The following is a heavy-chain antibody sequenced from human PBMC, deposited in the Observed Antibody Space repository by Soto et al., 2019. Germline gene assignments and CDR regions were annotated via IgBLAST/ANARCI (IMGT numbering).Heavy chain of an antibody. CDR3: ARLYSSSPVSSYFYMDD. CDR2: IYYSGTT. J-gene: IGHJ6*03. D-gene: IGHD6-6*01. V-gene: IGHV4-59*08. CDR1: GGSISSHY. Sequence: PSETLSVTCTVSGGSISSHYWSWSRQPPGKGLEWIGYIYYSGTTYYNPSLESRVTISVDTSKKQFSLKLTSVTAADTAVYHCARLYSSSPVSSYFYMDDWGKGTMVTVSS.